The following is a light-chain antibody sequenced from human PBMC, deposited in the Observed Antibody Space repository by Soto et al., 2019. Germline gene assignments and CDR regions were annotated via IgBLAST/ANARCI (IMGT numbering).Light chain of an antibody. CDR3: QQYYSTPPT. V-gene: IGKV4-1*01. J-gene: IGKJ1*01. Sequence: DIVMTQSPDFLAVSLGERATINCKSSQSVLYSSNNKNYLAWYQQKPGQPPKLLMYWASTRESGVPDRFSGSGSGTDFTLTISSLQAEDVAVYYCQQYYSTPPTFGQGTKVEIK. CDR1: QSVLYSSNNKNY. CDR2: WAS.